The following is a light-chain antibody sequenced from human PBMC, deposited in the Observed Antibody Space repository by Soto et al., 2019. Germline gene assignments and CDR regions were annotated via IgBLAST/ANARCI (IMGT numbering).Light chain of an antibody. J-gene: IGLJ1*01. V-gene: IGLV2-14*01. Sequence: QSALTQPASVSGSPGQSMTISCTGTRRDVGGYNYVSWYQQLPGKAPKLMIYEVSNRPSGVSNRFSGSKSGNTASLTISGLQAEDEADYYCSSYTGSSTPYVFGTGTKLTVL. CDR3: SSYTGSSTPYV. CDR2: EVS. CDR1: RRDVGGYNY.